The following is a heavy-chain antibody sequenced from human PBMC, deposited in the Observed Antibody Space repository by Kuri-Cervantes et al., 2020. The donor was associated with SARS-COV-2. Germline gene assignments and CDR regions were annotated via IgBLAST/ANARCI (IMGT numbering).Heavy chain of an antibody. D-gene: IGHD6-19*01. V-gene: IGHV1-3*01. CDR1: GYTFTSYA. CDR3: ARGHRWLAIQRLYGMDV. Sequence: ASVKVSCKASGYTFTSYAMHWVRQAPGQRLEWMGWINAGNGNTKYSQKFQGRVTMPRNTSISTAYMELSSLRSEDTAVYYCARGHRWLAIQRLYGMDVWGQGTTVTVSS. J-gene: IGHJ6*02. CDR2: INAGNGNT.